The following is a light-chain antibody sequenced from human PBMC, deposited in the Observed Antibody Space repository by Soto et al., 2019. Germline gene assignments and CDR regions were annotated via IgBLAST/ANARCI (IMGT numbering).Light chain of an antibody. CDR1: SSDVGGYNY. Sequence: QPVLTQPASVSGSPGQSITISCTGTSSDVGGYNYVSWYQQHPGKAPKLMIYDVSNRPSGVSNRFSGSKSGNTASLTISGLQAEDEADYYCSSYTSSSTVVVFGGGTKLTVL. J-gene: IGLJ2*01. CDR3: SSYTSSSTVVV. CDR2: DVS. V-gene: IGLV2-14*01.